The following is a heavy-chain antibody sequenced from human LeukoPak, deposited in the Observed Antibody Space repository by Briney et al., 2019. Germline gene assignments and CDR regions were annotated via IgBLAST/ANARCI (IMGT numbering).Heavy chain of an antibody. CDR1: GFIFSTYS. V-gene: IGHV3-21*04. Sequence: GGSLRLSCVASGFIFSTYSMNWVRQAPGKGLEWVSSISRSSDYIFYGDSVRGRFTISRDNAKNSLYLQMNSLRAEDTAVYYCAKDFDRLGSYYYMDVWGKGTTVTVSS. J-gene: IGHJ6*03. CDR3: AKDFDRLGSYYYMDV. CDR2: ISRSSDYI. D-gene: IGHD3-9*01.